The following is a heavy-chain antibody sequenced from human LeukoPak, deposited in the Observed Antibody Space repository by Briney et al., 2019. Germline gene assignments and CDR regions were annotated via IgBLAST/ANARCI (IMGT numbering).Heavy chain of an antibody. D-gene: IGHD3-22*01. J-gene: IGHJ4*02. CDR1: GGSISSYY. CDR2: IYYSGIT. Sequence: PSETLSLTCTVSGGSISSYYWSWIRQPPGKGREGSGYIYYSGITNYNPSLKSRVTISVDTSKNQFSLKLSSVTAEDTAVYYCARPHSSGYWFDYWGQGTLVTVSS. CDR3: ARPHSSGYWFDY. V-gene: IGHV4-59*08.